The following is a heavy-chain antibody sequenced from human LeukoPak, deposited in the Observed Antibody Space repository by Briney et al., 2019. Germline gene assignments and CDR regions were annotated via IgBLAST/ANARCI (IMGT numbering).Heavy chain of an antibody. V-gene: IGHV3-7*03. D-gene: IGHD1-26*01. J-gene: IGHJ4*02. CDR1: GFTFSSYW. CDR2: IKQDGSEK. CDR3: AQWSRYFDY. Sequence: GGSLRLSCAASGFTFSSYWMTWVRHLPGKGLEWVAKIKQDGSEKYYVDSVKGRFTISRDNSKNTLYLQMNSLRAEDTALYFCAQWSRYFDYWGQGTLVTVSS.